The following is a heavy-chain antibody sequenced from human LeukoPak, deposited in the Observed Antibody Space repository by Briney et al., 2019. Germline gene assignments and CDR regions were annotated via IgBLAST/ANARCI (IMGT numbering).Heavy chain of an antibody. CDR1: GFTFSSYA. D-gene: IGHD6-13*01. Sequence: PGGSLRLSCAASGFTFSSYAMHWVRQAPGKGLEWVAVISYDGSNKYYADSVKGRFTISRDNSKNTLYLQMNSLRAEDTAVYYCARDTSSWYRTYFDYWGQGTLVTVSS. J-gene: IGHJ4*02. CDR3: ARDTSSWYRTYFDY. V-gene: IGHV3-30*04. CDR2: ISYDGSNK.